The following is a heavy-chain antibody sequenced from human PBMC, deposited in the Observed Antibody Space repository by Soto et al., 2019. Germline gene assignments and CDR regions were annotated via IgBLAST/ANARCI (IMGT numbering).Heavy chain of an antibody. Sequence: QVQLVQSGAEVKKPGSSVKVSCKASGGTFSSYAISWVRQAPGQGLEWMGGIIPIFGTANYAQKFQGRGTITADESTSTAYMELSSLRSEDTAVYYCAREGIAAAGTHYYYYYGMDVWGQGTTVTVSS. V-gene: IGHV1-69*01. D-gene: IGHD6-13*01. CDR3: AREGIAAAGTHYYYYYGMDV. J-gene: IGHJ6*02. CDR1: GGTFSSYA. CDR2: IIPIFGTA.